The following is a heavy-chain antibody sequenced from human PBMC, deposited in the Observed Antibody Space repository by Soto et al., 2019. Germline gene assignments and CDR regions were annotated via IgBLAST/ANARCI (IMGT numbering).Heavy chain of an antibody. CDR3: VAYSGSSGRHFDY. V-gene: IGHV5-51*01. CDR2: IYPGDSDT. J-gene: IGHJ4*02. D-gene: IGHD5-12*01. Sequence: PGESLKISCKGSGHSFTNYWIGWVRQMPGKGLEWMGMIYPGDSDTRYSPSFQGQVTISADKSITTAYLQWSSLKASDTAMYYCVAYSGSSGRHFDYWGQGTLVTVSS. CDR1: GHSFTNYW.